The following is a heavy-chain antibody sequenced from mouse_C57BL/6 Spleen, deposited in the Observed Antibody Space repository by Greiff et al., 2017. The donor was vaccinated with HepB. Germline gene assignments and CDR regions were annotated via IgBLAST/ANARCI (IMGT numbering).Heavy chain of an antibody. V-gene: IGHV1-81*01. Sequence: VQGVESGAELARPGASVKLSCKASGYTFTSYGISWVKQRTGQGLEWIGEIYPRSGNTYYNEKFKGKATLTADKSSSTAYMELRSLTSEDSAVYFCARWRLEGYFDVWGTGTTVTVSS. CDR2: IYPRSGNT. CDR1: GYTFTSYG. D-gene: IGHD3-2*02. J-gene: IGHJ1*03. CDR3: ARWRLEGYFDV.